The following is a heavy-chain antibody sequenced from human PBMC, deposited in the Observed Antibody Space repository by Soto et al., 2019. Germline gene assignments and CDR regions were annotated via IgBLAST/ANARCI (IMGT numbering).Heavy chain of an antibody. CDR1: GFTFSDYH. Sequence: QVQLVESGGGLGKPGGSLRLSCAASGFTFSDYHMSWIRQAPGKGLEWVSFIESRGRTISYAVSVKGRFTISRDNGKNSLLLLINSLRAEDTAVYYCVRQAARNYIDFWGQGNLLTFCS. V-gene: IGHV3-11*01. D-gene: IGHD6-6*01. CDR3: VRQAARNYIDF. CDR2: IESRGRTI. J-gene: IGHJ4*02.